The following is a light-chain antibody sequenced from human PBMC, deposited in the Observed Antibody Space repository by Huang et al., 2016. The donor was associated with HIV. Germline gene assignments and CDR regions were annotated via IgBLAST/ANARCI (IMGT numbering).Light chain of an antibody. J-gene: IGKJ1*01. V-gene: IGKV4-1*01. Sequence: DIVMTQSPDSLTVSLGERATINCKSSQSVLFSSNNMNYLAWYQQRPGQPHKLLIYWASTRQSGVPDRFSGSGSGTDFTLTISSLQAEDVASYYCQQYYNTPPTFGQGTKVEIK. CDR1: QSVLFSSNNMNY. CDR3: QQYYNTPPT. CDR2: WAS.